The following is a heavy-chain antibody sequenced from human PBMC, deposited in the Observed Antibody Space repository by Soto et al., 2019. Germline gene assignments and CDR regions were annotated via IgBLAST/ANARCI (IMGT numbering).Heavy chain of an antibody. D-gene: IGHD1-26*01. CDR1: GFTIGDYA. V-gene: IGHV3-49*03. CDR2: IRSKAYGGTT. CDR3: TRDRVGATTTIYYYYYGMDV. J-gene: IGHJ6*02. Sequence: PVGSMSLSCTASGFTIGDYAMSWFRQAQGKGLEWVGFIRSKAYGGTTEYAASVKGRFTISRDDSKSIAYLQMNSLKTEDTAVYYCTRDRVGATTTIYYYYYGMDVWGQGTTVSGSS.